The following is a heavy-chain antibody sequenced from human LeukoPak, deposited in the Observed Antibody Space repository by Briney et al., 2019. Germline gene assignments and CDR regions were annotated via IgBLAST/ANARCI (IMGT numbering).Heavy chain of an antibody. CDR3: ARELSGSYPDTCYYYYYYMDV. D-gene: IGHD1-26*01. J-gene: IGHJ6*03. Sequence: SETLSLTCAVFGGSFSGYHWSWIRQPPGKGLEWIGGVNYGESTSYNPSLKSRVTISVDTSKNQFSLKLTSVTAADTAVYYCARELSGSYPDTCYYYYYYMDVWGKGTTVTISS. V-gene: IGHV4-34*01. CDR1: GGSFSGYH. CDR2: VNYGEST.